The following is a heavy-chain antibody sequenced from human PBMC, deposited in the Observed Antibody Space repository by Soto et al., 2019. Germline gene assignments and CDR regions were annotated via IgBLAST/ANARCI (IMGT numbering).Heavy chain of an antibody. V-gene: IGHV4-4*02. Sequence: SETLSLTCTVSGGSINNADWWSWVRQAPGKGLEWIGEISHIRGTNYSPFFKSRASISIDKSRKQLSLTVTSVTAADTAVYYCAKPSYDFWSGYYHPFDYWGQGTLVTVSS. J-gene: IGHJ4*02. D-gene: IGHD3-3*01. CDR2: ISHIRGT. CDR3: AKPSYDFWSGYYHPFDY. CDR1: GGSINNADW.